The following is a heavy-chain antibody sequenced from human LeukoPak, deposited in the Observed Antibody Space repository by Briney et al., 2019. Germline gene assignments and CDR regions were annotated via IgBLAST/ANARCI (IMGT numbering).Heavy chain of an antibody. V-gene: IGHV3-23*01. Sequence: GGSLRLSCAASGFTFNSYAMSWARQAPGKGLEYVSTISGSGGNAYYADSVKGRFTISRGNSKNTLYLQMNSLRAEDTAVYYCAKSSRTTYVHDAFDIWGQGTMVTVSS. J-gene: IGHJ3*02. CDR1: GFTFNSYA. D-gene: IGHD2/OR15-2a*01. CDR3: AKSSRTTYVHDAFDI. CDR2: ISGSGGNA.